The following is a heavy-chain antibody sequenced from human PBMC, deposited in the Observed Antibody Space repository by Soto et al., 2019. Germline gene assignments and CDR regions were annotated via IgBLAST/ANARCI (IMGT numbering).Heavy chain of an antibody. D-gene: IGHD6-13*01. J-gene: IGHJ2*01. CDR2: IVVGSGTT. Sequence: QMQLVQSGPEVREPGTSVKVSCKASGFTFPTSAMQWVRQARGQRLEWIGCIVVGSGTTNYAQKFQARVTITRDTSTSSAYMELSSLRSEDTAVYYCAAVRPVRYIRSWADPWYLYLWGRGTPVTVSS. CDR1: GFTFPTSA. CDR3: AAVRPVRYIRSWADPWYLYL. V-gene: IGHV1-58*02.